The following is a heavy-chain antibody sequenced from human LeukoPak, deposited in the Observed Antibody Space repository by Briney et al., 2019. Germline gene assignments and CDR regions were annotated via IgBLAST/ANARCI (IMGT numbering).Heavy chain of an antibody. D-gene: IGHD6-13*01. CDR3: ARAQQLVRGLADY. CDR1: GFTFSSYW. V-gene: IGHV3-74*01. J-gene: IGHJ4*02. Sequence: GGSLRLSCAASGFTFSSYWMHWVRQAPGKGLVWVSRINSDGSSTSYADSVKGRFTISRDNAKNTLYLQMNSLRAEDTAVYYCARAQQLVRGLADYWGQGTLVTVSS. CDR2: INSDGSST.